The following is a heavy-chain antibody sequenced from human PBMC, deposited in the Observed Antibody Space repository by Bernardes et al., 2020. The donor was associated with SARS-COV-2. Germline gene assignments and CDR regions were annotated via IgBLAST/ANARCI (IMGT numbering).Heavy chain of an antibody. CDR1: GFTFSRYA. CDR2: ISGSGGSP. Sequence: GGSLRLSCAASGFTFSRYAMSWVRQAPGKGLEWVSAISGSGGSPYYADSVKGRFTICRDKSKNTLYLQMNSLRAEDTAVYYCAKDPRYNWNYGDVWGQGTTVTVSS. CDR3: AKDPRYNWNYGDV. V-gene: IGHV3-23*01. J-gene: IGHJ6*02. D-gene: IGHD1-7*01.